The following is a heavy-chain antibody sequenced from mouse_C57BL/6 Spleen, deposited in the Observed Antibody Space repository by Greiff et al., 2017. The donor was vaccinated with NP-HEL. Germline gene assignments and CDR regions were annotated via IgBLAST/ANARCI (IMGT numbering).Heavy chain of an antibody. CDR3: ARRYSNWYFDV. V-gene: IGHV1-52*01. Sequence: VQLQQSGAELVRPGSSVKLSCKASGYTFTSYWMHWVKQRPIQGLEWIGNIDPSDSETHYNQKFKDKATLTVDKSSSTAYMQLSSLTSEDSAVYYCARRYSNWYFDVWGTGTTVTVSS. CDR1: GYTFTSYW. D-gene: IGHD2-5*01. CDR2: IDPSDSET. J-gene: IGHJ1*03.